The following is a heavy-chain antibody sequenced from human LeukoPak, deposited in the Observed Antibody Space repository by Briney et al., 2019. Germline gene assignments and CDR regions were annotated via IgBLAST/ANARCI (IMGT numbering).Heavy chain of an antibody. V-gene: IGHV3-21*01. Sequence: PGRSLRLSCAASGFTFSSYGMHWVRQAPGKGLEWVSSISSSSSYIYYADSVKGRFTISRDNAKNSLYLQMNSLRAEDTAVYYCAGPGAYYDSSGYQNWGQGTLVTVSS. CDR2: ISSSSSYI. CDR3: AGPGAYYDSSGYQN. J-gene: IGHJ4*02. D-gene: IGHD3-22*01. CDR1: GFTFSSYG.